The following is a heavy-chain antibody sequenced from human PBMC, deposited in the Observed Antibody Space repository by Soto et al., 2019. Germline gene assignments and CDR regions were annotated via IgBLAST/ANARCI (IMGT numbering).Heavy chain of an antibody. J-gene: IGHJ4*02. CDR3: AKVERAVAGIID. CDR1: GFTFSSYA. CDR2: ISVSVGST. Sequence: GGSLRVSCAASGFTFSSYAMSWVRQAPWKGLDWVSAISVSVGSTYYADSVKGRFTISRDNSKNTLYLQMNSLRAEDTAVYYCAKVERAVAGIIDWGQGTLVTVSS. V-gene: IGHV3-23*01. D-gene: IGHD6-19*01.